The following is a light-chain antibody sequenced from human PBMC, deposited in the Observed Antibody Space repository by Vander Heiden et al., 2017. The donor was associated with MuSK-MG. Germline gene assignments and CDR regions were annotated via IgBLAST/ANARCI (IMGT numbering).Light chain of an antibody. Sequence: VSGAPGQRVTISCTGRSSNIGAGFDVHWYQQLPGTAPRLLIFDNNNRPSGVPDRSSGSRSGTSASLAITGLQDEDEDDDYCRSYDGSLRTVVFGGGAKLTVL. V-gene: IGLV1-40*01. CDR2: DNN. J-gene: IGLJ2*01. CDR3: RSYDGSLRTVV. CDR1: SSNIGAGFD.